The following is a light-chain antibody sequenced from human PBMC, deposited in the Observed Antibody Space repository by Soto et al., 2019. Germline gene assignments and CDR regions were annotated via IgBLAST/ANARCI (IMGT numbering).Light chain of an antibody. V-gene: IGKV3-15*01. Sequence: EIGMTPAPATLSGSPGERATLSCRASQSVSSNLAWYQQKPGQAPRLLIYGASTRATGIPARFSGSGSGTEFTLTISSLQSEDFAVYYCQQYNNWPRTFGQGTKVDIK. CDR1: QSVSSN. CDR2: GAS. CDR3: QQYNNWPRT. J-gene: IGKJ1*01.